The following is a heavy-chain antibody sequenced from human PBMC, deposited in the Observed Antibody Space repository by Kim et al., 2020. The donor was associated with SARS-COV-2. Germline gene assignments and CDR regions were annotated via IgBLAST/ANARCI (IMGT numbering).Heavy chain of an antibody. V-gene: IGHV1-69*02. J-gene: IGHJ3*02. D-gene: IGHD5-12*01. CDR3: AIRRDGYNYGAFDI. Sequence: RFQGRVTITANKSTSTAYMGLSSLRSEDTAVYYCAIRRDGYNYGAFDIWGQGTMVTVSS.